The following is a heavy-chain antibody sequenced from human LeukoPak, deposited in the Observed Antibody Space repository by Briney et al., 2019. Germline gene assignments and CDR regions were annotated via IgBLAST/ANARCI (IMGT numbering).Heavy chain of an antibody. CDR3: ARGARCSSTSCYAGRWWMVVRKPMDYYYYGMDV. V-gene: IGHV4-34*01. Sequence: SETLSLTCSVSGGSISSGDSYWSWIRQPPGKGLEWIGEINHSGSTNYNPSLKSRVTISVDTSKNQFSLKLSSVTAADTAVYYCARGARCSSTSCYAGRWWMVVRKPMDYYYYGMDVWGQGTTVTVSS. J-gene: IGHJ6*02. CDR2: INHSGST. CDR1: GGSISSGDSY. D-gene: IGHD2-2*01.